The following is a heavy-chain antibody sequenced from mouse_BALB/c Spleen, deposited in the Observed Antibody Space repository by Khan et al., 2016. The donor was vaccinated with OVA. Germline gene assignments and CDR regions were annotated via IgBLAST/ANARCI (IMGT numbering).Heavy chain of an antibody. J-gene: IGHJ3*01. V-gene: IGHV14-3*02. Sequence: EVQLQESGAELVKPGASVKLSCTASGFNIKDTHMHWVKQRPEQGLEWIGRIDPANGNTKYDPKLQDKATITADTSSNTAYLQLSSLTSEDTAVYYWARDYWDVFAYWGQGTRVTVSA. D-gene: IGHD4-1*01. CDR3: ARDYWDVFAY. CDR1: GFNIKDTH. CDR2: IDPANGNT.